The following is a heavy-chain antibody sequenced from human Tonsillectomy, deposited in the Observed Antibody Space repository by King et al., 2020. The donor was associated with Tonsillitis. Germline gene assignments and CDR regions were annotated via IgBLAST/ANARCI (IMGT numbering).Heavy chain of an antibody. J-gene: IGHJ5*02. V-gene: IGHV3-9*01. D-gene: IGHD4-17*01. CDR2: IRWNSGSI. CDR1: GFTFDDYA. Sequence: VQLVESGGGLVQPGRSLRLSCAASGFTFDDYAMHWVRQAPGKGLEWVSGIRWNSGSIGYADSVKGRFTISRDNAKNSLYLQMNSLRAEDTALYYCAKRGDYGDYEGWFDPWGQGTLVTVSS. CDR3: AKRGDYGDYEGWFDP.